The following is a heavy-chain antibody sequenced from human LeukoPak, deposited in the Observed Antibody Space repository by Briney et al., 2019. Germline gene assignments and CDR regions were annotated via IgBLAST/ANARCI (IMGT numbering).Heavy chain of an antibody. V-gene: IGHV3-23*01. CDR1: GFTFSSYA. Sequence: GGSLRLSCAASGFTFSSYAMSWVRQAPGKGLEWVSAISGSGGTGTYYADSVKGRFTISRDNSKNTLYLQMNSLRAEDTAVYYCARGYSSSWSALGDYWGQGTLVTVSS. CDR3: ARGYSSSWSALGDY. D-gene: IGHD6-13*01. CDR2: ISGSGGTGT. J-gene: IGHJ4*02.